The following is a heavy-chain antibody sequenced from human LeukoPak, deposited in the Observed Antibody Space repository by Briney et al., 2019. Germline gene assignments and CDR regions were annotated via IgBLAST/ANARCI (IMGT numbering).Heavy chain of an antibody. Sequence: GESLKISCKGSGYSFTSYWIGRVRQLPGKGLVWMGIIYPGDSDTRYSPSFQGQVTISADKSISTAYLQWSSLKASDTAMYYCARLIDGYNLPGDYWGQGTLVTVSS. CDR3: ARLIDGYNLPGDY. CDR1: GYSFTSYW. D-gene: IGHD5-24*01. CDR2: IYPGDSDT. V-gene: IGHV5-51*01. J-gene: IGHJ4*02.